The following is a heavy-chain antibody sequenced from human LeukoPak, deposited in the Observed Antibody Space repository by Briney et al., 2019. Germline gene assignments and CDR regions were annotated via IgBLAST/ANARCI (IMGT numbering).Heavy chain of an antibody. V-gene: IGHV3-7*01. CDR1: GFTFSSYW. CDR2: IKQDGSEK. J-gene: IGHJ4*02. D-gene: IGHD3-10*01. Sequence: GGSLRLSCAASGFTFSSYWMSWVRQAPGKGLEWVANIKQDGSEKYYVDSVKGRFTISRDNAKNSLYLQMNSLRAEDTAVYYCARVSTGMVTDYQYYFDYWGQGTLVTVSS. CDR3: ARVSTGMVTDYQYYFDY.